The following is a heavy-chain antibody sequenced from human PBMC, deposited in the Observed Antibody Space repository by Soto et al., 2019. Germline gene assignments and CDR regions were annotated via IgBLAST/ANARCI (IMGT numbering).Heavy chain of an antibody. CDR3: ARLSGYNWYDN. CDR2: IYHTGST. J-gene: IGHJ4*02. V-gene: IGHV4-39*01. CDR1: GGSINSSAYF. Sequence: SETLSLTCTVSGGSINSSAYFWGWIRQPPGRGLEWTGNIYHTGSTYYNPPLKSRVTISVDTSKTQFSLNLSSVTAADTAVFYCARLSGYNWYDNWGQGTLVTVSS. D-gene: IGHD1-20*01.